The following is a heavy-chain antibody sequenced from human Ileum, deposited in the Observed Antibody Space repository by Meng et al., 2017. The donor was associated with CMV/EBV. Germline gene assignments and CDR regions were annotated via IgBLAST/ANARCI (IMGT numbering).Heavy chain of an antibody. J-gene: IGHJ4*02. Sequence: ASVKVSCKASGYTFAASYMYWVRQAPGQGLEWMGWINPSGGGTKYAQKFQSRVTMTSDASINTAYMELSNLRSDDTAVYYCATLCPCTDCNGADCVGWGQGALVTVSS. D-gene: IGHD2-21*02. CDR2: INPSGGGT. V-gene: IGHV1-2*02. CDR1: GYTFAASY. CDR3: ATLCPCTDCNGADCVG.